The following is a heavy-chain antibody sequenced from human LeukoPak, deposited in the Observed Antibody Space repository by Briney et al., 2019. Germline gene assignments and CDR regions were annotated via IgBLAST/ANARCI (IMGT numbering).Heavy chain of an antibody. CDR2: IKQDGSEE. V-gene: IGHV3-7*05. J-gene: IGHJ6*01. D-gene: IGHD6-6*01. Sequence: PGGSLRLSCAASGFTFSSYWMSWVRQAPGKGLEWVANIKQDGSEEVYVDSVKGRFTISRDNAKNSLFLQMNTLRAEDTAVYYCARDPYSSTWSYGMDVWGKGPRSPSPQ. CDR3: ARDPYSSTWSYGMDV. CDR1: GFTFSSYW.